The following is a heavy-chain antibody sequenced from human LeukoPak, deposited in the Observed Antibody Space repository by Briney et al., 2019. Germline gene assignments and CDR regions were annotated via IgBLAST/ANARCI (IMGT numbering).Heavy chain of an antibody. D-gene: IGHD3-10*01. Sequence: PGGSLRLSCAASGFTFSDYYMSWIRQAPGKGLEWVSVIYSGGSTYYADSVKGRFTISRHNSKNTLYLQMNSLRAEDTAVYYCARDPGSYGNYYYGMDVWGQGTTVTVSS. CDR2: IYSGGST. V-gene: IGHV3-53*04. CDR1: GFTFSDYY. CDR3: ARDPGSYGNYYYGMDV. J-gene: IGHJ6*02.